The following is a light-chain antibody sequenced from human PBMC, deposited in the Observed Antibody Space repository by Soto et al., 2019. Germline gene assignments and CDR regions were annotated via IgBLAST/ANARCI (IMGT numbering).Light chain of an antibody. V-gene: IGKV3-15*01. CDR3: QQYNNWPRT. J-gene: IGKJ1*01. CDR2: GAS. CDR1: QSVSSSY. Sequence: EIVLTHSPSTLSLSPGLRSNLSCRASQSVSSSYLDWYQQKPGQAPRLLIYGASTRATGIPARLSGSGYGTELTITISSMQSEDFEAYYCQQYNNWPRTFGHGTKVDI.